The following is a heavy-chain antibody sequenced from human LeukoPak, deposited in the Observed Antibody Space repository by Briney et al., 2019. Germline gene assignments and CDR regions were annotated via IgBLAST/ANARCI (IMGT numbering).Heavy chain of an antibody. CDR1: GGSISSFF. CDR3: ARLAPGNYDILTGDPKDVFDY. J-gene: IGHJ4*02. Sequence: PSETLSLTCTVSGGSISSFFWSWIRQPPGKGLEWIGYVHSSGSTKYNPSLKSRLIISVDMSKNQFSLKLRSVSVADTAVYYCARLAPGNYDILTGDPKDVFDYWGQGALVTVSS. D-gene: IGHD3-9*01. V-gene: IGHV4-59*01. CDR2: VHSSGST.